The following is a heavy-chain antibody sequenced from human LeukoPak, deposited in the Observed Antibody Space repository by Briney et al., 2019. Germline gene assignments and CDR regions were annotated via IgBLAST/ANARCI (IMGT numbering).Heavy chain of an antibody. CDR2: IYYSGST. Sequence: SEPLSLTCTVSGGSISSYHWSWLRHPPGKGLEWIGYIYYSGSTNYNPSLKSRVTISVDASKNQFSLKLSSVNAADTAVYYCAREAYCGGDCYSGFDYWGQGTLVTVSS. CDR3: AREAYCGGDCYSGFDY. J-gene: IGHJ4*02. D-gene: IGHD2-21*02. V-gene: IGHV4-59*01. CDR1: GGSISSYH.